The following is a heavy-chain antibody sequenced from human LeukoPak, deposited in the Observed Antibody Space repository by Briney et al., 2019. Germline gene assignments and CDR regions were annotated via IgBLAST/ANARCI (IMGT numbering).Heavy chain of an antibody. CDR1: GGTFSSYA. J-gene: IGHJ5*02. CDR3: ARETHYDFWSGYYDAKNWFDP. Sequence: SVKVSCKASGGTFSSYAINWVRQAPGQGLEWMGRIIPILGIANYAQKFQGRVTITADKSTSTAYMELSSLRSEDTAVYYCARETHYDFWSGYYDAKNWFDPWGQGTLVTVSS. D-gene: IGHD3-3*01. CDR2: IIPILGIA. V-gene: IGHV1-69*04.